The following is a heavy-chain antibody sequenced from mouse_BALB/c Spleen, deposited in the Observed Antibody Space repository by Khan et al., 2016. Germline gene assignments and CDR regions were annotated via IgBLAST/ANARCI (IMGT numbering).Heavy chain of an antibody. D-gene: IGHD3-1*01. CDR2: IHYSGST. CDR1: GYSIPSHYS. V-gene: IGHV3-1*02. J-gene: IGHJ2*01. CDR3: ATSTSGYWYYFDY. Sequence: EVQLQESGPDLVKPSQSLSLTCTVTGYSIPSHYSWHWIRHFPGNKLEWMGYIHYSGSTNYNPSLKSRISITRDTSQNQFFLQLNSVTTEDTATYYCATSTSGYWYYFDYWGQGTTLTVSS.